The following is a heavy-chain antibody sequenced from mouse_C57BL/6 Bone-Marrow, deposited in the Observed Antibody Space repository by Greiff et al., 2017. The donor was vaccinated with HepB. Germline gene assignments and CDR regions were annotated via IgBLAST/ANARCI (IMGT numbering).Heavy chain of an antibody. CDR2: INPSTGGT. D-gene: IGHD1-1*01. J-gene: IGHJ1*03. CDR3: ARRGITTVVEDWYIDV. Sequence: EVQLQQSGPELVKPGASVKISCKASGYSFTGYYMNWVKQSPEKSLEWIGEINPSTGGTTYNQKFKAKATLTVDKSSSTAYMQLKSLTSEDSAVYYCARRGITTVVEDWYIDVWGTGTTVTVSS. CDR1: GYSFTGYY. V-gene: IGHV1-42*01.